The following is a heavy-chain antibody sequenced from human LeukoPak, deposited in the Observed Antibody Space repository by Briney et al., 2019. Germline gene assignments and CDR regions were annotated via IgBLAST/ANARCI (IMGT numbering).Heavy chain of an antibody. Sequence: SETLSLTCTVSGVSISTSTHYWAWIRQPPGKGLEWIATIYHSGSTYYNPSLKSRVTISVDTFKNQFSLRLSSVTAADTAVYYCASYLRGSYFDYWGQGTLVTVSS. CDR2: IYHSGST. V-gene: IGHV4-39*01. CDR3: ASYLRGSYFDY. CDR1: GVSISTSTHY. D-gene: IGHD3-16*01. J-gene: IGHJ4*02.